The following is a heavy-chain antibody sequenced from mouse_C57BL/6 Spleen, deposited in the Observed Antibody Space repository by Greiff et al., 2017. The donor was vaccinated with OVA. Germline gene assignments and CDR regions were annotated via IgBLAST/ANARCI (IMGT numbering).Heavy chain of an antibody. Sequence: EVQRVESGGGLVQPGGSLSLSCAASGFTFTDYYMSWVRQPPGKALEWLGFIRNKANGYTTEYSASVKGRFTISRDNSQSILYLQMNALRAEDSATYYCARYMEGYGYFDVWGTGTTVTVAS. CDR3: ARYMEGYGYFDV. V-gene: IGHV7-3*01. CDR2: IRNKANGYTT. CDR1: GFTFTDYY. J-gene: IGHJ1*03.